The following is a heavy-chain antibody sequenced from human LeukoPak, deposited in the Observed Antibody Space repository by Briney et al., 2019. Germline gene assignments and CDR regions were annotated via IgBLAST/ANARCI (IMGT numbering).Heavy chain of an antibody. CDR3: ARGSGVYGSGRRDGWFDP. D-gene: IGHD3-10*01. CDR1: GYTFTVYY. Sequence: ASVKVSCKASGYTFTVYYIHWVRQAPGQGLEWMGWINPNSGGTNYAQKFQGWVTMTRDTSISTAYMELSRLRSDDTAVYYCARGSGVYGSGRRDGWFDPWGQGTLVTVSS. CDR2: INPNSGGT. J-gene: IGHJ5*02. V-gene: IGHV1-2*04.